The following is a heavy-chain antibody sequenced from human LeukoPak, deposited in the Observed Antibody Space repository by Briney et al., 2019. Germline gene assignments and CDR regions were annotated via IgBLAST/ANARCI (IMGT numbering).Heavy chain of an antibody. CDR2: INHSGST. CDR1: GGSFSGYY. Sequence: PSETLSLTCAVYGGSFSGYYWSWIRQPPGKGLEWIGEINHSGSTYYNPSLKSRVTISVDRSKNQFSLKLSSVTAADTAVYYCAREGDYVDYWGQGTLVTVSS. CDR3: AREGDYVDY. V-gene: IGHV4-34*01. J-gene: IGHJ4*02.